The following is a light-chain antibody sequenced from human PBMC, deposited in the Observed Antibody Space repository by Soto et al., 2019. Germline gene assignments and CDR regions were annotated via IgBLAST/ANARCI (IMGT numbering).Light chain of an antibody. Sequence: QSVLTQPASVSGSPGQSITISCTATSSDVGSFNYVSWYQHHPCKDPKLMIYEVTSRPSGVSNRFSGSKSGNTASLTISGLQAEDEADYYCVSYATSTTLYVFGSGTKVTV. CDR3: VSYATSTTLYV. V-gene: IGLV2-14*01. J-gene: IGLJ1*01. CDR2: EVT. CDR1: SSDVGSFNY.